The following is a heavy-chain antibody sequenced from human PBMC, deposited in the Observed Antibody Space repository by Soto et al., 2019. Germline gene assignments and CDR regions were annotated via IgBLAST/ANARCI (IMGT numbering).Heavy chain of an antibody. CDR2: IYYSGST. J-gene: IGHJ5*02. V-gene: IGHV4-39*01. CDR1: GGSISSSSYY. D-gene: IGHD2-15*01. Sequence: SETLSLTCTVSGGSISSSSYYWGWIRQPPGKGLEWIGSIYYSGSTYYNPSLKSRVTISVDTSKNQFSLKLSSVTAADTAVYYCASAATFWFDPWGQGTLVTVSS. CDR3: ASAATFWFDP.